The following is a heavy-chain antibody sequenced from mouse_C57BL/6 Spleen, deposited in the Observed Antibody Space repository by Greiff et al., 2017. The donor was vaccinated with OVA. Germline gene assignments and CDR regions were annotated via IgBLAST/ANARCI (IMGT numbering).Heavy chain of an antibody. V-gene: IGHV2-9-1*01. D-gene: IGHD1-3*01. J-gene: IGHJ4*01. CDR1: GFSLTSYA. Sequence: VQLQESGPGLVAPSQSLSITCTVSGFSLTSYAISWFLQPPGQCLAWLGVIWTGGGTNYNSALKSRLSISKDNSKSQVFLKMNSLQTDDTARYYCARGSKDAMDYWGQGTSVTVSS. CDR2: IWTGGGT. CDR3: ARGSKDAMDY.